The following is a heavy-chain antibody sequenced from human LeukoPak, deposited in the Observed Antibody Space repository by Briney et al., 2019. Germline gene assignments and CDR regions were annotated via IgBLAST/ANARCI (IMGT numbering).Heavy chain of an antibody. Sequence: ASVKVSCKASGGTLSRYAISWVRQAPGQGLEWMGWITPSSGGTIYAQKFQGRVTMTRDMSISTAYMELSRLRSDDTAVYYCAKVASTTRRHDAFDIWGQGTLVTVSS. CDR2: ITPSSGGT. CDR3: AKVASTTRRHDAFDI. V-gene: IGHV1-2*02. CDR1: GGTLSRYA. J-gene: IGHJ3*02. D-gene: IGHD1-1*01.